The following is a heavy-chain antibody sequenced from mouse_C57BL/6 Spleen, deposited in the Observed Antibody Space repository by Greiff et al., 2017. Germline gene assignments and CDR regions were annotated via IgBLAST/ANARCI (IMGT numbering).Heavy chain of an antibody. J-gene: IGHJ3*01. D-gene: IGHD2-2*01. V-gene: IGHV1-82*01. CDR1: GYAFSSSW. CDR3: ARSTMVTPWFAY. Sequence: QVQLKEPGPELVKPGASVKISCKASGYAFSSSWMNWVKQRPGKGLEWIGRIYPGDGDTNYNGKFKGKATLTADKSSSTAYMQLSSLTSEDSAVYFCARSTMVTPWFAYWGQGTLVTVSA. CDR2: IYPGDGDT.